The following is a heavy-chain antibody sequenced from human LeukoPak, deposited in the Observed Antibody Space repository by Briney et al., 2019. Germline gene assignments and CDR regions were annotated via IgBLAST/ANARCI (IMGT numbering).Heavy chain of an antibody. CDR2: IYYNGST. CDR1: GGSISSYY. CDR3: ARDGAHWGLGLPDY. J-gene: IGHJ4*02. D-gene: IGHD3-16*01. V-gene: IGHV4-59*01. Sequence: ASETLSLTCTVSGGSISSYYWTWIRQSPGKGLEWIGYIYYNGSTNFNPSLKGRVTLSVDTSKKQFSLNLRSVTAADTAVYYCARDGAHWGLGLPDYWGQGTLVAVSS.